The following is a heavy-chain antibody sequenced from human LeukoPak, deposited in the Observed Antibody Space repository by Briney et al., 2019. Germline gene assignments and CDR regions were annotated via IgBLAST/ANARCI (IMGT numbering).Heavy chain of an antibody. CDR2: ISAYNGNT. CDR3: ARGPPSLYCGGDCYSGYFDY. V-gene: IGHV1-18*04. D-gene: IGHD2-21*02. CDR1: GYTFTGYY. J-gene: IGHJ4*02. Sequence: ASVKVSCKASGYTFTGYYMYWVRQAPGQGLEWMGWISAYNGNTNYAQKLQGRVTMTTDTSTSTAYMELRSLRSDDTAVYYCARGPPSLYCGGDCYSGYFDYWGQGTLVTVSS.